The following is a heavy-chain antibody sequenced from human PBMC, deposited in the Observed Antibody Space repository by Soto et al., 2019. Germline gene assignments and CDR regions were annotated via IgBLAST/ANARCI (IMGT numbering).Heavy chain of an antibody. D-gene: IGHD6-6*01. V-gene: IGHV4-30-4*01. CDR3: GRGVYSSSSSYFDY. Sequence: PSETLSLTCAVSGGSINSGDYYWSWIRQPPGKGLEWIGYIYYRGSTYYNPSLKSRVTISVDTSKNQFSLKLSSVTAADTAVYYCGRGVYSSSSSYFDYWGQGTLVTVSS. J-gene: IGHJ4*02. CDR1: GGSINSGDYY. CDR2: IYYRGST.